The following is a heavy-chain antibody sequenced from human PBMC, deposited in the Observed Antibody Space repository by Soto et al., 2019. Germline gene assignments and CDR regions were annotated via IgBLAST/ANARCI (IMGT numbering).Heavy chain of an antibody. CDR1: GFTFSSYS. CDR3: ARVTRSRIVGATGARYYGMDV. J-gene: IGHJ6*02. CDR2: ISSSSSTI. V-gene: IGHV3-48*04. Sequence: GGSLRLSCAASGFTFSSYSMNWVRQAPGKGLEWVSYISSSSSTIYYADSVKGRFTIPRDNAKNSLYLQMNSLRAEDTAVYYCARVTRSRIVGATGARYYGMDVWGQGTTVTVSS. D-gene: IGHD1-26*01.